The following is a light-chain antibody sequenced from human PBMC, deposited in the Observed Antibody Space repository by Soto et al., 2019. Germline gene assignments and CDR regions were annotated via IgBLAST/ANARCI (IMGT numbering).Light chain of an antibody. V-gene: IGKV3-20*01. Sequence: EIVLTQSPGTLSLSPGERATLSCRASQSISSSYLGWYQQKPGQAPRLLIYGASSRATGIPRSFSSSGSGTDFTLTISSLEPEDFAVYYCQQYGSSPLTYTFGQGTKLEIK. CDR2: GAS. CDR1: QSISSSY. CDR3: QQYGSSPLTYT. J-gene: IGKJ2*01.